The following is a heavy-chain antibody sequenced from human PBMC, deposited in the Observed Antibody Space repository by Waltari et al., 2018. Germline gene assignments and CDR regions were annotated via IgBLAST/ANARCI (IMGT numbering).Heavy chain of an antibody. J-gene: IGHJ4*02. Sequence: QVQLVQSGAEVKKPGASVKVSCKASGYTFTGYYMPWVRQVPGQGLEWMGWINPNSGGTNYAQKFQGRVTMTRDTSISTAYMELSRLRSDDTAVYYCARSLVIAIPSLFDYWGQGTLVTVSS. CDR1: GYTFTGYY. CDR2: INPNSGGT. D-gene: IGHD2-21*01. CDR3: ARSLVIAIPSLFDY. V-gene: IGHV1-2*02.